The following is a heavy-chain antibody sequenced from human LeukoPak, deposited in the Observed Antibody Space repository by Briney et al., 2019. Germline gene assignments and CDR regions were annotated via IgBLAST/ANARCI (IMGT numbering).Heavy chain of an antibody. CDR3: ARALGRYCSGGSCYDV. V-gene: IGHV1-8*03. D-gene: IGHD2-15*01. J-gene: IGHJ6*04. CDR2: MNPNSGNT. Sequence: GASVKVSCKDSGGTFSSYSINWVRQATGQGLEWMGWMNPNSGNTGYAQKFQGRVTITRNTSISTAYMELSSLRSEDTAVYYCARALGRYCSGGSCYDVWGKGTTVTVSS. CDR1: GGTFSSYS.